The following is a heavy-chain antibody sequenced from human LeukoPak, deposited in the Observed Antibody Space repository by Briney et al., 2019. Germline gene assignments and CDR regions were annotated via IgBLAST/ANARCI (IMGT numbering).Heavy chain of an antibody. CDR1: GFTFSSYG. J-gene: IGHJ6*02. D-gene: IGHD4-17*01. CDR3: AKAASDTEDAYYYGMDV. CDR2: ISYDGSNK. Sequence: QPGGSLRLSCAASGFTFSSYGMHWVRQAPGKGLEWVAVISYDGSNKYYADSVKGRFTISRDNSKNTLYLQMNSLRAEDTAVYYCAKAASDTEDAYYYGMDVWGQGTTVTVSS. V-gene: IGHV3-30*18.